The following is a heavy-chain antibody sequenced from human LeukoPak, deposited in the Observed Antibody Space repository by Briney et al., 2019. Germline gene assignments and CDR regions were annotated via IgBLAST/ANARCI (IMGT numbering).Heavy chain of an antibody. CDR2: INPSGGST. Sequence: ASVKVSCKASGYTFTSYYMHWVRQAPGQGLEWMGIINPSGGSTAYAQKFQGRVTMTRNTSISTAYMELSSLRSEDTAVYYCARGGVNIWGSGSYSLNVYYYMDVWGKGTTVTISS. V-gene: IGHV1-46*01. D-gene: IGHD3-10*01. J-gene: IGHJ6*03. CDR1: GYTFTSYY. CDR3: ARGGVNIWGSGSYSLNVYYYMDV.